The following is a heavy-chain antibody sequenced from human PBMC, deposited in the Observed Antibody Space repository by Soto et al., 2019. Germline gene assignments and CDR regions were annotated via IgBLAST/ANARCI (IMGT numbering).Heavy chain of an antibody. CDR3: ARDRFLMVYAILSYYYYYGMDV. V-gene: IGHV3-30-3*01. D-gene: IGHD2-8*01. Sequence: GGSLRLSCAASGFTVSSYAMHWVRQAPGKGLEWVAVISYDGSNKYYADSVKGRFTSSRDNSKNTLYLQMNSLRTEDTAVYYCARDRFLMVYAILSYYYYYGMDVWGQGTTVTVSS. J-gene: IGHJ6*02. CDR2: ISYDGSNK. CDR1: GFTVSSYA.